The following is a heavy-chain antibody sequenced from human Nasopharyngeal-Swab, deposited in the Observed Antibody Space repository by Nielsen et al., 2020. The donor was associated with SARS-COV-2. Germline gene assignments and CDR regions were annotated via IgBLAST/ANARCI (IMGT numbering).Heavy chain of an antibody. CDR2: ISYDGSNK. D-gene: IGHD6-19*01. V-gene: IGHV3-30*03. Sequence: GESLKISCAASGFTFSSYGMHWVRQAPGKGLEWVAVISYDGSNKYYADSVKGRFTISRDNSKNTLYLQMNSLRPDDTAVYYCARSTIAVAGRGISDYWGQGTLVTVSS. J-gene: IGHJ4*02. CDR1: GFTFSSYG. CDR3: ARSTIAVAGRGISDY.